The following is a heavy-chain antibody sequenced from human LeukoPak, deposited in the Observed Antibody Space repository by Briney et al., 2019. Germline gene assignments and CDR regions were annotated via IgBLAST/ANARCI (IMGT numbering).Heavy chain of an antibody. J-gene: IGHJ4*02. Sequence: GESLKVSCKGSGYIFTSYWISWVRQMPGKGLEWMGIIYPRDSDTRYSPTFQGQVTISADKSTTTAYLQWTSLQASDTAMYYCARLDSAGWYYFDDWGQGTLVTVSS. CDR1: GYIFTSYW. CDR2: IYPRDSDT. D-gene: IGHD6-19*01. CDR3: ARLDSAGWYYFDD. V-gene: IGHV5-51*01.